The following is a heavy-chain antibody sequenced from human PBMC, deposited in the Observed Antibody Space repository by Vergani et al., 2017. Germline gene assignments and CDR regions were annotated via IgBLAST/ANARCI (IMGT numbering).Heavy chain of an antibody. CDR3: ARDRGGYSSSWRTGAFDV. CDR2: IGTAGDT. D-gene: IGHD6-13*01. Sequence: EVQLVESGGGLVQPGGSLRLSCAASGFTFSSYDMHWVRQATGKGLEGVSAIGTAGDTYYPGSVKGRFTISRENAKNSLYLRMNSLRAGDTAVYYCARDRGGYSSSWRTGAFDVGGEGRMVTVSS. J-gene: IGHJ3*01. CDR1: GFTFSSYD. V-gene: IGHV3-13*01.